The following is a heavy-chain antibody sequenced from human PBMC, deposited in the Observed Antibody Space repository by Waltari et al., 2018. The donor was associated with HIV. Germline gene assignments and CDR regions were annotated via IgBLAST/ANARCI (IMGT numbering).Heavy chain of an antibody. Sequence: QVQLQQWGAGLLKPSETLSLTCAVNGGSFSGYYWSWIRQPPGKGLEWIGEIKHSGSTNYNPSLKSRVTISVDTSKNQFSLKLSSVTAADTAVYYCARGYSSSWSYFDYWGQGTLVTVSS. CDR3: ARGYSSSWSYFDY. V-gene: IGHV4-34*01. D-gene: IGHD6-13*01. CDR2: IKHSGST. CDR1: GGSFSGYY. J-gene: IGHJ4*02.